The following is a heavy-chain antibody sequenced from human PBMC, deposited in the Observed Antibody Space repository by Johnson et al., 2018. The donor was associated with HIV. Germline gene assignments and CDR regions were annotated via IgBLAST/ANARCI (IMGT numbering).Heavy chain of an antibody. CDR1: GFTFDDYA. CDR3: ARVGGLYYYDSSGYRDDAFDI. J-gene: IGHJ3*02. D-gene: IGHD3-22*01. V-gene: IGHV3-9*01. Sequence: VQLVESGGGLVQPGRSMRLSCAASGFTFDDYAMHWVRQAPGKGLEWVSGISWNGGSIGYADSVKGRFTISRDNSKNTLYLQMNSLRAEDTAVYYCARVGGLYYYDSSGYRDDAFDIWGQETMVTVSS. CDR2: ISWNGGSI.